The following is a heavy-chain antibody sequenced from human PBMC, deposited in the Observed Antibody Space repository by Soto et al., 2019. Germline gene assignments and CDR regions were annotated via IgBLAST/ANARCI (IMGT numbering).Heavy chain of an antibody. CDR2: IYYSGST. Sequence: SETLSLTCTVSGGSISSSNYYWGWIRQPPGKGLEWIGNIYYSGSTYYNPSLKSRVTISVDTSKNQFSLNLSSVTAADTAVYYCARARRPPDFYDSSGYHYYFDYWGQGTLVTVSS. V-gene: IGHV4-39*02. J-gene: IGHJ4*02. D-gene: IGHD3-22*01. CDR3: ARARRPPDFYDSSGYHYYFDY. CDR1: GGSISSSNYY.